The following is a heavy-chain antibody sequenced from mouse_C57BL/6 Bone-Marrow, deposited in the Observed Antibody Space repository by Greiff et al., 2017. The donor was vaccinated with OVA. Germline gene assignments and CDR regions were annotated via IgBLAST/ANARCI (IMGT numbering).Heavy chain of an antibody. V-gene: IGHV5-6*01. CDR1: GFTFSSYG. CDR2: ISSGGSYT. D-gene: IGHD1-1*01. J-gene: IGHJ2*01. Sequence: EVQVVESGGDLVKPGGSLKLSCAASGFTFSSYGLPWVRQTPDKRLEWVATISSGGSYTYYPASFKGRFTISRDNAKNTLYLQMSSLKSEYTAMYDCARHGDYGSVFDYWGQGTTITVSS. CDR3: ARHGDYGSVFDY.